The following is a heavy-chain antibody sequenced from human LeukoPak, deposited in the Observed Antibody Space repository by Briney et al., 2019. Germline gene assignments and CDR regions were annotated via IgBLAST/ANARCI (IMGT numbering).Heavy chain of an antibody. CDR2: IYYSGST. V-gene: IGHV4-59*01. D-gene: IGHD1-26*01. J-gene: IGHJ4*02. CDR3: ARDANKGVSGSYFFY. CDR1: GGSISSYY. Sequence: PSETLSLTCTVSGGSISSYYWSWIRQPPGKGLEWIGYIYYSGSTNYNPSLKSRVTISVDTSRNQFSLKLSSVTAADTAVYYCARDANKGVSGSYFFYWGQGTLVTVSS.